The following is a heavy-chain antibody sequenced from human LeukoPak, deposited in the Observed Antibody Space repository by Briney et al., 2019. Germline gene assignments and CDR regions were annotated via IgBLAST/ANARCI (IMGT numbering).Heavy chain of an antibody. CDR3: AIGGGIVVVPAAIRPYRYNWFDP. Sequence: PSETLPLTCAVYGGSFSGYYWSRIRQPPGKGLEWIGEINHSGSTNYNPSLKSRVTISVDTSKNQFSLKLSSVTAADTAVYYCAIGGGIVVVPAAIRPYRYNWFDPWGQGTLVTVSS. CDR1: GGSFSGYY. CDR2: INHSGST. D-gene: IGHD2-2*01. V-gene: IGHV4-34*01. J-gene: IGHJ5*02.